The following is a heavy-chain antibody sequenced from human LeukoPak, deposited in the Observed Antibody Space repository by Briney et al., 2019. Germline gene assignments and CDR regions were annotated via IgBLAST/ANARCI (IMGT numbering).Heavy chain of an antibody. CDR2: IRSSSET. CDR1: GFIFSQYS. J-gene: IGHJ5*02. V-gene: IGHV3-48*01. D-gene: IGHD5-12*01. CDR3: ARDAGNSGYGCDL. Sequence: GGSLRLSCAASGFIFSQYSMNWVRQAPGKGLEWVSHIRSSSETFYADSVKGRFTISRDNARNSLYLQMNNLRGEDTAIYYCARDAGNSGYGCDLWGQGTLVTVSS.